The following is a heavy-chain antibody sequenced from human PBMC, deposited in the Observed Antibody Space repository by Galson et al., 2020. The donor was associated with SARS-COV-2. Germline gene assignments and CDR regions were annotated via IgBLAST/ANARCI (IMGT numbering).Heavy chain of an antibody. D-gene: IGHD3-22*01. J-gene: IGHJ4*02. Sequence: SETLSLTCAVSGGSISSGGYSWNWIRQPPGKGLEWIGYIYYSGSSYYSPSLKSRVTISIDTSKNQFSLKLNSVTAADPAVYYCARGSYYGSGLYWGQGTLVTVSS. CDR2: IYYSGSS. CDR3: ARGSYYGSGLY. CDR1: GGSISSGGYS. V-gene: IGHV4-30-4*07.